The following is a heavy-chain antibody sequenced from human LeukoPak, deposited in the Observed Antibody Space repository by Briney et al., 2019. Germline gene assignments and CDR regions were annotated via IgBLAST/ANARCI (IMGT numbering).Heavy chain of an antibody. V-gene: IGHV3-48*01. Sequence: PGGSLRLSCAASGFTFSSYSMNWVRQAPGKGLEWVSYISSSSSTIYYADSVEGRFTISRGNAKNSLYLQMNSLRAEDTAVYYCARDRRTTVTINWFDPWGQGTLVTVSS. CDR3: ARDRRTTVTINWFDP. D-gene: IGHD4-17*01. J-gene: IGHJ5*02. CDR2: ISSSSSTI. CDR1: GFTFSSYS.